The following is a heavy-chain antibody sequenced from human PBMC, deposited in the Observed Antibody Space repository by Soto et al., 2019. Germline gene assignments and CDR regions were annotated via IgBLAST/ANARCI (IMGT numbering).Heavy chain of an antibody. CDR3: ARDVYYDSSSYFWFDP. CDR2: ISDGGST. Sequence: SETLSLTCNVSGGSIYTYYWNWIRQSPGKGLEWIGYISDGGSTNYNPSLKSRVTISRDNAKNSLYLQMNSLRAEDTAVYYCARDVYYDSSSYFWFDPWGQGTLVTVSS. CDR1: GGSIYTYY. J-gene: IGHJ5*02. V-gene: IGHV4-59*12. D-gene: IGHD3-22*01.